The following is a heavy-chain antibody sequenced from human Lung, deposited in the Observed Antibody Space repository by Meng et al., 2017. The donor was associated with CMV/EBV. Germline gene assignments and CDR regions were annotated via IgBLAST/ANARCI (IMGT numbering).Heavy chain of an antibody. CDR1: GFTFSTYS. CDR2: ITSSSSYI. CDR3: AIYCSTTTCPPGHDAFDI. Sequence: ETLSLXXAASGFTFSTYSMNWVRQAPGKGLEWVSFITSSSSYIYYADSVRGRFTISRDNAKNSLYLQMNSLRAEDTAVYYCAIYCSTTTCPPGHDAFDIWGQGTXVTVSS. D-gene: IGHD2-2*01. J-gene: IGHJ3*02. V-gene: IGHV3-21*01.